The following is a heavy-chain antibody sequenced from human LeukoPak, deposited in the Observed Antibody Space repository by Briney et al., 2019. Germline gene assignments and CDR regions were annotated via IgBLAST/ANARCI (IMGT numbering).Heavy chain of an antibody. CDR2: INPSGGST. CDR1: GYTFTSYY. J-gene: IGHJ4*02. Sequence: ASVKVSCKASGYTFTSYYIHWVRQAPGQGLEWMGLINPSGGSTNYAQKFQGRVTMTRDTSTSTVYMELSSLRSEDTAVYYCARVKRAAAGTIDYWGQGTLVTVSS. CDR3: ARVKRAAAGTIDY. D-gene: IGHD6-13*01. V-gene: IGHV1-46*01.